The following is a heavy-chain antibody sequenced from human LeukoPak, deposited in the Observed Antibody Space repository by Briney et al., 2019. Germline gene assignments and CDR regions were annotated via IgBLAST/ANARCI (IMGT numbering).Heavy chain of an antibody. CDR3: AITTGTTAPFDY. Sequence: GGSXXLSXAASGFTFSSYGMHWVRQAPGKGXEGVAFIRYDGSNKYYADSVKGRFTISRDNSKNTLYLQMNSLRAEDTAVYYCAITTGTTAPFDYWGQGTLVTVSS. V-gene: IGHV3-30*02. CDR1: GFTFSSYG. D-gene: IGHD1-7*01. J-gene: IGHJ4*02. CDR2: IRYDGSNK.